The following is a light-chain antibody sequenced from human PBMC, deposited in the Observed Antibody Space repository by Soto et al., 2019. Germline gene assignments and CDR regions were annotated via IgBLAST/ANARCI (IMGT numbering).Light chain of an antibody. Sequence: DIQMTQSPSSLSASVGDRVAITCRASQSISNYLAWYQQKPGKVPKLLIYAASTLQSGVPSRFSGSGSGTDFTLTISSLQPEDVATYYCQEYNSAPFSVGPGTKVDIK. V-gene: IGKV1-27*01. CDR2: AAS. CDR1: QSISNY. J-gene: IGKJ3*01. CDR3: QEYNSAPFS.